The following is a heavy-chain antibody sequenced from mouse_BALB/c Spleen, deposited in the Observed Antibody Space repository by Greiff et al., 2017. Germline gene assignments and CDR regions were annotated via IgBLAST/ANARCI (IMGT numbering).Heavy chain of an antibody. CDR2: ISSGGSYT. Sequence: EVKVEESGGGLVKPGGSLKLSCAASGFTFSSYAMSWVRQTPEKRLEWVATISSGGSYTYYPDSVKGRFTISRDNAKNTLYLQMSSLRSEDTAMYYCARQMITTTDYFDYWGQGTTLTVSS. CDR1: GFTFSSYA. J-gene: IGHJ2*01. V-gene: IGHV5-9-3*01. D-gene: IGHD2-4*01. CDR3: ARQMITTTDYFDY.